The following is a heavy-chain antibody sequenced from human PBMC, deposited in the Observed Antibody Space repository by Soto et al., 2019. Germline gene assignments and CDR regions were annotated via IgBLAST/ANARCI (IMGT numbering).Heavy chain of an antibody. Sequence: SGGGPRPSLAAPWFTLRLYKNKLGRPAPGKGLEWVSSISTGRSSIYYADSVKGRFTISRDNPRNSLYLQMNSLRAEDTAVYYCTRATELQWLRGGFDYWGQGTLVTVSS. V-gene: IGHV3-21*01. J-gene: IGHJ4*02. CDR3: TRATELQWLRGGFDY. D-gene: IGHD6-19*01. CDR2: ISTGRSSI. CDR1: WFTLRLYK.